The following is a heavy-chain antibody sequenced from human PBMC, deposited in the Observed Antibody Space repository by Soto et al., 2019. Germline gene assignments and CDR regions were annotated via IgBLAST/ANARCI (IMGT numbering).Heavy chain of an antibody. CDR2: IYYSGST. CDR1: GGSISSSSYY. Sequence: QLQLQESGPGLVKPSETLSLTCTVSGGSISSSSYYWGWIRQPPGKGLEWIGSIYYSGSTYYNPSRKSLVTIAVGTAKNQFSLKLSSVTAADTAVYYCARHQSHSSSYVDPWGQGTLVTVSS. D-gene: IGHD6-13*01. CDR3: ARHQSHSSSYVDP. V-gene: IGHV4-39*01. J-gene: IGHJ5*02.